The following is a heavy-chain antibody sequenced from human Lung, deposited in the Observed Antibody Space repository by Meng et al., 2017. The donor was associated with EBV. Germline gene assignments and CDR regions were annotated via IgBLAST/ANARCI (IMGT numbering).Heavy chain of an antibody. V-gene: IGHV3-11*01. CDR3: ARAVGLDN. CDR2: IGPSGSAK. Sequence: VRLVESGGGLVKPGGSLSFSCAASGFTFTNYHMTWVRQTPGKGLEWVSYIGPSGSAKFYADSVKGRFTISRDDAENSLYLQMNSLRVEDTAIYYCARAVGLDNWGQGTLVTVSS. J-gene: IGHJ4*02. CDR1: GFTFTNYH.